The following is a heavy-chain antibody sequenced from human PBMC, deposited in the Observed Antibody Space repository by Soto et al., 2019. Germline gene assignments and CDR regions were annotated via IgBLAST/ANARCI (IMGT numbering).Heavy chain of an antibody. J-gene: IGHJ6*02. CDR3: FSDFLADAYHYFGIDA. CDR2: IKSKTDGGTT. Sequence: ERSLRLSCAASGFTFSNAWMNWVRQAPWKGLEWVGRIKSKTDGGTTDYAAPVKGRFTISRYDSKNTWYLQMNSLKIEETAVYYCFSDFLADAYHYFGIDAWGQGITVTV. CDR1: GFTFSNAW. V-gene: IGHV3-15*07.